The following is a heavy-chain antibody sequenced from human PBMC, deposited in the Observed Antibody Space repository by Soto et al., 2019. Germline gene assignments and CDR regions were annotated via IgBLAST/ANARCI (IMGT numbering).Heavy chain of an antibody. CDR2: IKQDGSEK. D-gene: IGHD4-17*01. CDR3: ARDDYGDYDYFDY. Sequence: EVQLVESGGGLVQPGGSLRLSCAASGFTFSSYWMSWVRQAPGKGLEWVANIKQDGSEKYYVDSVKGRFTISRDNAKNSLYLQINSLRAEDTAVYYCARDDYGDYDYFDYWGQGTLVTVSS. J-gene: IGHJ4*02. CDR1: GFTFSSYW. V-gene: IGHV3-7*05.